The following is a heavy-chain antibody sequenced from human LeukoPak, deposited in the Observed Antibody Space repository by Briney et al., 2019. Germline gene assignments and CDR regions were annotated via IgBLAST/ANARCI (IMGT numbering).Heavy chain of an antibody. V-gene: IGHV3-7*01. CDR1: GFPFDRYW. CDR3: ARDLGGILTGSDY. J-gene: IGHJ4*02. Sequence: PGGSLRLSCAASGFPFDRYWMSWVRLAPGKGLEWVANIKHDGSEKTFVDSVKGRFTISRDNAKNSLYLQMNSLRAEDTAVYYCARDLGGILTGSDYWGQGTLVTVSS. CDR2: IKHDGSEK. D-gene: IGHD3-9*01.